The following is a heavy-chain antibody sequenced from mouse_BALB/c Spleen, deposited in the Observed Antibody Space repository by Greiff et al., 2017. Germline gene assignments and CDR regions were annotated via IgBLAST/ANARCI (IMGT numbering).Heavy chain of an antibody. V-gene: IGHV1-54*03. D-gene: IGHD2-4*01. CDR1: GYAFTNYL. CDR3: ARSGGLRTWFAY. CDR2: INPGSGGT. J-gene: IGHJ3*01. Sequence: QVQLQQSGAELVRPGTSVKVSCKASGYAFTNYLIEWVKQRPGQGLEWIGVINPGSGGTNYNEKFKGKATLTADKSSSTAYMQLSSLTSDDSAVYFCARSGGLRTWFAYWGQGTLVTVSA.